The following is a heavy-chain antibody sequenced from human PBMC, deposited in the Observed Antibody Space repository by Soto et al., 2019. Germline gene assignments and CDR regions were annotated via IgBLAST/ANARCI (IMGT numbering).Heavy chain of an antibody. CDR2: IYYSGST. CDR3: ARHTATPGDYAVWFDP. J-gene: IGHJ5*02. CDR1: GGSISSYY. D-gene: IGHD4-17*01. Sequence: SETLSLTCTVSGGSISSYYWSWIRQPPGKGLEWIGYIYYSGSTNYNPSLKSRVTISVDTSKNQFSLKLSSVTAADTAVYYCARHTATPGDYAVWFDPWGQGTLVTVSS. V-gene: IGHV4-59*08.